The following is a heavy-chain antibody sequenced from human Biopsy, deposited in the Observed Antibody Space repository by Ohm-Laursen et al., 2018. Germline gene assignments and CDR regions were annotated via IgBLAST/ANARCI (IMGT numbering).Heavy chain of an antibody. CDR1: GGTFSNYA. J-gene: IGHJ6*01. D-gene: IGHD2-2*01. CDR2: IIPVSDTA. Sequence: SVKVSCKASGGTFSNYATSWVRQAPGQGLEWLGGIIPVSDTANYAQKFQGRVTITADKPTSTAYMELSSLRSEDTALYYCASSSYCGRTTCYQNYGMDVWGQGTTVTVSS. CDR3: ASSSYCGRTTCYQNYGMDV. V-gene: IGHV1-69*06.